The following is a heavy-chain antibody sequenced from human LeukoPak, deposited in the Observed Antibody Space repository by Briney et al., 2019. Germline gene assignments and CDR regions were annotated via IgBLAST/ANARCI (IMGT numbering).Heavy chain of an antibody. V-gene: IGHV3-74*01. CDR2: INSDGSST. Sequence: GGSLRLSCAASGFTFSSYWMHWVRQAPGKGLVWVSRINSDGSSTSYADSVKGRFTISRDNAKNTLYLQMNSLRAEDTAVYYCARESGYGDFDYWGQGTLVTVSS. D-gene: IGHD3-9*01. CDR3: ARESGYGDFDY. J-gene: IGHJ4*02. CDR1: GFTFSSYW.